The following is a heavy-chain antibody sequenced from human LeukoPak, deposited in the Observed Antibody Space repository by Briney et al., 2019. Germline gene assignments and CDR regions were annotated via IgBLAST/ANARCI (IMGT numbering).Heavy chain of an antibody. CDR1: GGTFSSYA. V-gene: IGHV1-69*10. Sequence: ASVKVACKASGGTFSSYAISWVRQAPGQGLEWMVGIIPILGIANYEQKFQGRVTITADKSTSTAYMELSSLRSEDTAVYYCARIGGRFTYYYGSGSYYSSSNWFDPWGQGTLVTVSS. D-gene: IGHD3-10*01. CDR2: IIPILGIA. J-gene: IGHJ5*02. CDR3: ARIGGRFTYYYGSGSYYSSSNWFDP.